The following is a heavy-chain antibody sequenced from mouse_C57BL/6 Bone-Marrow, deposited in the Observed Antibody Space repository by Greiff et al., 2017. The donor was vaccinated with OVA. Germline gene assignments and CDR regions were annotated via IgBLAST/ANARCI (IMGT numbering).Heavy chain of an antibody. D-gene: IGHD2-4*01. CDR1: GYTFTSYW. CDR2: IHPNSGST. Sequence: QVQLQQPGAELVKPGASVKLSCKASGYTFTSYWMHWVKQRPGQGLEWIGMIHPNSGSTNYTETFKSKAPLTVDKASSTAYMQLSSLTSEDSAVYYCASGYDYDEEAYWGQGTLVTVSA. CDR3: ASGYDYDEEAY. V-gene: IGHV1-64*01. J-gene: IGHJ3*01.